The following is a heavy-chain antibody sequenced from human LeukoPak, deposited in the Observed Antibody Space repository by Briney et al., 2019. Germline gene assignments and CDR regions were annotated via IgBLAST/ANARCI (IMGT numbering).Heavy chain of an antibody. V-gene: IGHV5-51*01. CDR3: ARQAAAGTLDY. D-gene: IGHD6-13*01. Sequence: GESPKISCKGSGYSFTSYWIGWARQMPGKGLEWMGLIYPGDSNTRYSPSFQGQVTISADKSISTAYLQWSSLKASDTAMYYCARQAAAGTLDYWGQGTLVSVSS. J-gene: IGHJ4*02. CDR2: IYPGDSNT. CDR1: GYSFTSYW.